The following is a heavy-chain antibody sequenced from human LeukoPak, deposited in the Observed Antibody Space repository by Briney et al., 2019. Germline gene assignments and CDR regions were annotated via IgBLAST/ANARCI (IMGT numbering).Heavy chain of an antibody. J-gene: IGHJ4*02. CDR2: INPNSGGT. CDR3: ARDRRRVLLWFVETGYFDY. V-gene: IGHV1-2*02. Sequence: ASVKVSCKASGYTFTGYYMHWVRQAPGQGLEWMGWINPNSGGTNYAQKFQGRVTMTRDTSISTAYMELSRLRSDDTAVYCCARDRRRVLLWFVETGYFDYWGQGTLVTVSS. D-gene: IGHD3-10*01. CDR1: GYTFTGYY.